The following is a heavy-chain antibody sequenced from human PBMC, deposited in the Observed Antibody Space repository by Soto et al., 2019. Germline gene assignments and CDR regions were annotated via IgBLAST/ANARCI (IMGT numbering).Heavy chain of an antibody. CDR2: IIPIFGTA. CDR3: ARDTDTDGVWFDP. CDR1: GGTFSSSA. D-gene: IGHD5-18*01. V-gene: IGHV1-69*13. Sequence: SVQVSFKPSGGTFSSSAISWLRQAPGQGLEWMGGIIPIFGTANYAQKFQGRVTITADESTSTAYMELSNLRPEDTAVYYCARDTDTDGVWFDPWGQGTLVTVS. J-gene: IGHJ5*02.